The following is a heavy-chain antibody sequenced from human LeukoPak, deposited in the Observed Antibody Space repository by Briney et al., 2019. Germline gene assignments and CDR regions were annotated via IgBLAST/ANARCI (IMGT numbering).Heavy chain of an antibody. CDR1: GFTFTTST. CDR3: ARGFAGYNTEFDY. CDR2: IVVGSGNT. V-gene: IGHV1-58*01. J-gene: IGHJ4*02. D-gene: IGHD5-24*01. Sequence: GASVKVSCKPSGFTFTTSTLQWVRQARGQRLEWIGWIVVGSGNTNYAQNFQERVTITRDMSTSTAYMELSSLRSEDTAVYYCARGFAGYNTEFDYWGQGTLVTVSS.